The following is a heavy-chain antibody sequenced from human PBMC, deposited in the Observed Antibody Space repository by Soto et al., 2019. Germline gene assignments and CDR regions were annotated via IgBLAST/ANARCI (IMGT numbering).Heavy chain of an antibody. CDR3: ARDHNYDILTGNYYGMDV. Sequence: ASVKVSCKASGYTFTGYYMHWVRQAPGQGLEWMGWINPNSGGTNYAQKFQGRVTMTRDTSISTAYMELSRLRSDDTAVYYCARDHNYDILTGNYYGMDVWGQGATVTVSS. J-gene: IGHJ6*02. CDR1: GYTFTGYY. CDR2: INPNSGGT. D-gene: IGHD3-9*01. V-gene: IGHV1-2*02.